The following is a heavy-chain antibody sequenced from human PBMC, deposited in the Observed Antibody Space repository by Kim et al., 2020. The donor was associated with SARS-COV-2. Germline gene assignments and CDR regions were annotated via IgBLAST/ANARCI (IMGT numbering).Heavy chain of an antibody. J-gene: IGHJ4*02. CDR2: ISSSSTK. Sequence: GGSLRLSCAASGFTFSSYSMNWVRQAPGKGLEWVSYISSSSTKYYADSVKGRLTISRDNAKNSLHLQMNSLRDEDTAVYYCARDMGLYSSGWWGIDYWGQGTLVTVSS. V-gene: IGHV3-48*02. CDR3: ARDMGLYSSGWWGIDY. D-gene: IGHD6-19*01. CDR1: GFTFSSYS.